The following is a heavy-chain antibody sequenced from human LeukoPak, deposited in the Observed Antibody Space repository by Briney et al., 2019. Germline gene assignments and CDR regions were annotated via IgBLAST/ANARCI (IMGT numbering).Heavy chain of an antibody. V-gene: IGHV1-8*01. J-gene: IGHJ6*02. CDR1: GYTFTSYD. CDR2: MNPNSGNT. Sequence: GASVKVSCKASGYTFTSYDINWVRQATGQGLEWMGWMNPNSGNTGYAQKFQGRVTITADESTSTAYMELSSLRSEDTAVYYCARVQRYYYGMDVWGQGTTVTVSS. CDR3: ARVQRYYYGMDV.